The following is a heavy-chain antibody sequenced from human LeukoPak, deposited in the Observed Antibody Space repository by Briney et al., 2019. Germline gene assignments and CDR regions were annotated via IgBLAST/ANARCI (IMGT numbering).Heavy chain of an antibody. Sequence: GGSLRLSCAASGFTFSSYAMHWVRQAPGKGLEWVAVISYDGSNKYYADSVKGRFAISRDNSKNTLYLQMNSLRAEDTAVYYCARRGYSYGHASDYWGQGTLVTVSS. CDR1: GFTFSSYA. D-gene: IGHD5-18*01. CDR3: ARRGYSYGHASDY. J-gene: IGHJ4*02. CDR2: ISYDGSNK. V-gene: IGHV3-30*09.